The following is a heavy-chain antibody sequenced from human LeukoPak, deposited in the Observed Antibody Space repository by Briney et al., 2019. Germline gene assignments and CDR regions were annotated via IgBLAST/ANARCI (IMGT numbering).Heavy chain of an antibody. V-gene: IGHV6-1*01. J-gene: IGHJ4*02. CDR1: GDSVSSRSAA. CDR2: TYYRSKWYT. D-gene: IGHD3-22*01. Sequence: SQTLSLTCAISGDSVSSRSAAWNWVRQSPSRGLEWLGRTYYRSKWYTDYAVSVKSRITVNPDTSKNQFSLHLNSVTPEDTAIYYCARARGDSSGYWEYWGQGTLVTVSS. CDR3: ARARGDSSGYWEY.